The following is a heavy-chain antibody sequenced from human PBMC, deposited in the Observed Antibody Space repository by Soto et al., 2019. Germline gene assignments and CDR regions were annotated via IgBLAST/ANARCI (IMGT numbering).Heavy chain of an antibody. Sequence: EVQLVESGGGLVQPGGSLRLSCAASGFTFSSYWMHRVRQAPGKGLVWVSRINSDGSSTSYADSVKGRFTISRDNAKNTLYLQMNSLRAEDTAVYYCASAGAVTTYYGMDVWGQGTTVTVSS. CDR1: GFTFSSYW. V-gene: IGHV3-74*01. J-gene: IGHJ6*02. D-gene: IGHD4-17*01. CDR3: ASAGAVTTYYGMDV. CDR2: INSDGSST.